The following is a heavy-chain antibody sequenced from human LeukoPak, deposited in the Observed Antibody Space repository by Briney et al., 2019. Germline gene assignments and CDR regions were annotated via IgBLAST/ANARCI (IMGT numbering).Heavy chain of an antibody. V-gene: IGHV4-4*07. J-gene: IGHJ4*02. CDR3: ARDYVDIIAHFDY. D-gene: IGHD3-9*01. Sequence: SESLSLTCTVSGVSISSYYRSWIRQPAGKGLEWIGRIYTSGSTNYNPSLKSRVTISVDKSKNQFSLKLSSVTDADTAVYYCARDYVDIIAHFDYWGQGTLVTVSS. CDR1: GVSISSYY. CDR2: IYTSGST.